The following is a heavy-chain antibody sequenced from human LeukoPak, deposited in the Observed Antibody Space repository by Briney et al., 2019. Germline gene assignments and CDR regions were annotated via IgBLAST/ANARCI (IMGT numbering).Heavy chain of an antibody. J-gene: IGHJ4*02. CDR2: IYSGGST. D-gene: IGHD3-9*01. CDR3: ALGLVTDY. CDR1: GFTVSSNF. Sequence: GGSLRLSCAASGFTVSSNFMSWVSHAPGKGLEWVSVIYSGGSTYYADSVKGRFTISRDNSKNTLYLQMNSLRVEDTAVYYCALGLVTDYWGQGTLVTVSS. V-gene: IGHV3-66*01.